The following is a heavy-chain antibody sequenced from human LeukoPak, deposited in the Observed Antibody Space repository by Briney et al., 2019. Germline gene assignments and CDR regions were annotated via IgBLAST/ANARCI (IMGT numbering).Heavy chain of an antibody. V-gene: IGHV4-34*01. D-gene: IGHD3-10*01. J-gene: IGHJ3*02. CDR3: ARRGVIFRRAFDI. CDR1: GGSFSGYY. Sequence: SETLSLTCAVYGGSFSGYYWSWIRQPPGKGLEWIGEINHSGSTNYNPSLKSRVTISVDTSKNQFSLKLSSVTAADTAVYYCARRGVIFRRAFDIWGQGTMVTVSS. CDR2: INHSGST.